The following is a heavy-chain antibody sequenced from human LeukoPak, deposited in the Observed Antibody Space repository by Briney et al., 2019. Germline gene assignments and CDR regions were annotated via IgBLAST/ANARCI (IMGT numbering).Heavy chain of an antibody. CDR2: IDHSGST. Sequence: PSETLSLTCTVSGGSFSSYYWTWIRQPPGKGLEWIGYIDHSGSTNYNPSLKSRVSISSDTSKNQFSLELSSVTAADTAVYYCASPGAPCGGDCYSGLDYWGQGTLVTVSS. D-gene: IGHD2-21*02. V-gene: IGHV4-59*01. CDR3: ASPGAPCGGDCYSGLDY. CDR1: GGSFSSYY. J-gene: IGHJ4*02.